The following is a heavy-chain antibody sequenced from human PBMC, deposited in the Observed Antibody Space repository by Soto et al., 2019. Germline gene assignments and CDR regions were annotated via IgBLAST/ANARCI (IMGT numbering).Heavy chain of an antibody. J-gene: IGHJ6*02. D-gene: IGHD1-26*01. V-gene: IGHV4-34*01. CDR3: ATDSATSYFGMDV. Sequence: SETLSLTCAVYGGSFTGNYRSWIRQPPGKGLEWIGEVNDSGSTNFNPSLKSRVTISVDTSKKQFTLKLTSVTAADTAVYYCATDSATSYFGMDVWGHGTTVTVSS. CDR1: GGSFTGNY. CDR2: VNDSGST.